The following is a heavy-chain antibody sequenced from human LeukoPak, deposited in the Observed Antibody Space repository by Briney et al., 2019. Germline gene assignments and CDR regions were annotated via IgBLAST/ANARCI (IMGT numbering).Heavy chain of an antibody. CDR2: VYTGGST. V-gene: IGHV3-66*02. CDR3: ARGGPGLVIATSSSLDK. CDR1: GFTVTSSY. J-gene: IGHJ4*02. Sequence: GSLRLPCAASGFTVTSSYMSWVRQAPGKGLEWVSVVYTGGSTYYADSVKGRFTISRDNSKNTLYLQMNSLRAEDTAVYYCARGGPGLVIATSSSLDKWGQGALVTVSS. D-gene: IGHD6-6*01.